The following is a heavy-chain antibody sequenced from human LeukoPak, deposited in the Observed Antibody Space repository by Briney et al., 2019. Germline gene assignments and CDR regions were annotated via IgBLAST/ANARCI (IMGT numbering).Heavy chain of an antibody. CDR1: GFTFDDYA. CDR2: ISWNSGSI. D-gene: IGHD3-10*01. J-gene: IGHJ4*02. CDR3: AKDPYYYGSGSPDY. V-gene: IGHV3-9*01. Sequence: GGSLRLSCAASGFTFDDYAMHWVRQAPGKGLEWVSGISWNSGSIGYADSVKGRFTISRDNAKNSLYLQMNSLRAEDTALYYCAKDPYYYGSGSPDYWGQGTLVTVSS.